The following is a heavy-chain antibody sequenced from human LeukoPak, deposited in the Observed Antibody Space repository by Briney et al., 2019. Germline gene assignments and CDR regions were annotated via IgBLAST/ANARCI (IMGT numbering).Heavy chain of an antibody. CDR1: GFTFTGYA. V-gene: IGHV3-21*01. D-gene: IGHD1-26*01. J-gene: IGHJ3*02. CDR2: IGSTSTYM. Sequence: GGSLRLSCAASGFTFTGYALNWVRQAPGKGLEWVSSIGSTSTYMHYADSVKGRFTISRDPAERSLYLQMNSLRPEDTAVYYCAKRTVGATTWSAFDIGGQGTMVTVSS. CDR3: AKRTVGATTWSAFDI.